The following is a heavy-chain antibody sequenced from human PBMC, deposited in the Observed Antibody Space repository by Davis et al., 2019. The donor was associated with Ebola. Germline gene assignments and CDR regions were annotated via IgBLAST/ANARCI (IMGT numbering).Heavy chain of an antibody. CDR2: IIPILGIA. V-gene: IGHV1-69*04. CDR3: ARDAIGASQLTMTTVTNWFDP. D-gene: IGHD4-17*01. Sequence: SVKVSCKASGGTFSSYAISWVRQAPGQGLEWMGRIIPILGIANYAQKFQGRVTITADKSTSTAYMELSSLRSEDTAVYYCARDAIGASQLTMTTVTNWFDPWGQGILVTVSS. J-gene: IGHJ5*02. CDR1: GGTFSSYA.